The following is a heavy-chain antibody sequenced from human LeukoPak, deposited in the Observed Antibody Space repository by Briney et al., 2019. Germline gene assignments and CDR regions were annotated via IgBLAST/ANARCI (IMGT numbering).Heavy chain of an antibody. CDR2: IYPGDSDT. D-gene: IGHD3-9*01. J-gene: IGHJ6*03. V-gene: IGHV5-51*01. Sequence: GASLQISCKGSGSIFTSYWIGWVRPVPGKGLEWMGIIYPGDSDTRYSPSFQGQVTISADKSISTAYLQWSSLKASDTAMYYCARLDYDILTGYYSSYYYMDVWGKGTTVTIAS. CDR1: GSIFTSYW. CDR3: ARLDYDILTGYYSSYYYMDV.